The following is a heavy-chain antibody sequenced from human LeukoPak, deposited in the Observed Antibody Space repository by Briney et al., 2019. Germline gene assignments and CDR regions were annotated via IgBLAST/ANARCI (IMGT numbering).Heavy chain of an antibody. V-gene: IGHV3-64*01. Sequence: GGSLRLSCAASGFTFSSYAMHWVRQAPGKGLEYVSAISSNGGSTYYANSVKGRITISTDNSKNTLCLQMGSLRAEDMAVYYCARAPYQDTIFAHFDYWGQGTLVTVSS. CDR2: ISSNGGST. J-gene: IGHJ4*02. D-gene: IGHD3-3*01. CDR3: ARAPYQDTIFAHFDY. CDR1: GFTFSSYA.